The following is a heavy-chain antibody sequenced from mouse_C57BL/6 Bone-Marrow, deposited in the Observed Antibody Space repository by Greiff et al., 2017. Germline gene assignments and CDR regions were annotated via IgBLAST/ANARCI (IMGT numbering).Heavy chain of an antibody. Sequence: VKVVESGAELAKPGASVKLSCKASGYTFTSYWMHWVKQRPGQGLEWIGYINLSSGYTKYKQKFKDKATLTADNSASTACMQLSILTYEDSAVYYCLYSNYSLFAYWGQGTLVTVSA. V-gene: IGHV1-7*01. D-gene: IGHD2-5*01. CDR2: INLSSGYT. J-gene: IGHJ3*01. CDR3: LYSNYSLFAY. CDR1: GYTFTSYW.